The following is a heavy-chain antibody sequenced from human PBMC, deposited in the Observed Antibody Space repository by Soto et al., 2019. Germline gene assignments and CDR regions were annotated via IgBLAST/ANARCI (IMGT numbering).Heavy chain of an antibody. D-gene: IGHD1-26*01. CDR1: GFTFSSYA. J-gene: IGHJ4*02. CDR3: AKDGSSGRYFDY. V-gene: IGHV3-23*01. Sequence: EVQLLESGGGLVQPGGSLRLSCAASGFTFSSYAMRWVRQAPGKGLEWVSAISGSGGSTYYADSVKGRFTISRDNSKNTLYLQMNSLRAEDTAVYYCAKDGSSGRYFDYWGQGTLVTVSS. CDR2: ISGSGGST.